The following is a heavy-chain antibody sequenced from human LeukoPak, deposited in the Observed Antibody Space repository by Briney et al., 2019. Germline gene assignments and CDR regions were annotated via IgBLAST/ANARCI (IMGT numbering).Heavy chain of an antibody. CDR3: AKDSGTQYSYYAMDV. V-gene: IGHV3-43*02. CDR2: INGDGGIT. CDR1: GFTYDDYA. J-gene: IGHJ6*02. D-gene: IGHD2-21*01. Sequence: GGSLRLSCAASGFTYDDYAMHWVRQAPGKGLEWVSLINGDGGITFYADSVKGRFTISRDNSKNSLYLQMNSLRTEDTALYYCAKDSGTQYSYYAMDVWGQGTTVTVSS.